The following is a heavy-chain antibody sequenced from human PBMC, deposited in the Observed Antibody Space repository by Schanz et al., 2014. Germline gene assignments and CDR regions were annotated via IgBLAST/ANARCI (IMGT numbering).Heavy chain of an antibody. V-gene: IGHV1-69*02. D-gene: IGHD1-26*01. CDR1: GGTFSSDT. J-gene: IGHJ3*02. Sequence: QVQLVQSGAEVKKPGSSVKVSCKASGGTFSSDTFSWVRQARGQGLEWVGRFIPILDVGNYAQQFQGRVTFTADKSTSTAYMELSSLRYEDTALYYCARGTMPGAFDIWGQGTMVTVSS. CDR2: FIPILDVG. CDR3: ARGTMPGAFDI.